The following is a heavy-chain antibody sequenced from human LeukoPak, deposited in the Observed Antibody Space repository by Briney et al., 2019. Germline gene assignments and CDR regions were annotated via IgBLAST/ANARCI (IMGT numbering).Heavy chain of an antibody. D-gene: IGHD1-26*01. V-gene: IGHV4-59*01. J-gene: IGHJ4*02. CDR3: AREIPGIVGATYFDY. Sequence: SETLSLTCTVSGGSISSFYWSWIRQPPGKGLEWIGYIYYSGSTNYNPSLKSRVTISVDTSKNQFSLKLSSVTAADTAVYYCAREIPGIVGATYFDYWGQGTLVTVSS. CDR2: IYYSGST. CDR1: GGSISSFY.